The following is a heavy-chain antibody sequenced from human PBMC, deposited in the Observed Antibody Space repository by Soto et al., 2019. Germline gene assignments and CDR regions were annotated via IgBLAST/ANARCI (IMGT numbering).Heavy chain of an antibody. CDR3: AKDLAFRTR. V-gene: IGHV3-23*01. CDR2: ITISGGST. D-gene: IGHD3-3*02. J-gene: IGHJ4*02. Sequence: EVKLLEFGGGLVHPGGSLTHSCVASGFTFSSYPMTWVRQAPGKGLEWVSSITISGGSTYYADSVKGRFTISRDNSKNTLYLQMNSLRAEDTASYYCAKDLAFRTRWGQGILVTVSS. CDR1: GFTFSSYP.